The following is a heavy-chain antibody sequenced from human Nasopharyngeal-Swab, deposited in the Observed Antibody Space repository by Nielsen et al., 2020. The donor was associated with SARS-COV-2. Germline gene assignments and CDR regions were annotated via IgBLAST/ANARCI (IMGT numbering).Heavy chain of an antibody. Sequence: GESLKISCAASGFTFSSYGMHWVRQAPGKGLEWVAVIWYDGSNKYYADSVKGRFTISRDNSKNTLYLQMNSLRAEDTAVYYCARDHQLGPTNYGMDVWGQGTTVTVSS. V-gene: IGHV3-33*01. J-gene: IGHJ6*02. CDR2: IWYDGSNK. CDR3: ARDHQLGPTNYGMDV. CDR1: GFTFSSYG. D-gene: IGHD6-6*01.